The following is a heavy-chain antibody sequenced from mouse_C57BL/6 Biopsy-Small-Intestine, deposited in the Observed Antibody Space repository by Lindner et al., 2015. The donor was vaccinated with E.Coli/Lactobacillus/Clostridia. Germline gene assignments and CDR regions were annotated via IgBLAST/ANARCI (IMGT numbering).Heavy chain of an antibody. D-gene: IGHD4-1*01. CDR1: GYAFGSYW. J-gene: IGHJ2*01. CDR2: IYPGDGDT. Sequence: VQLQESGSDLVKPGASVKISCKASGYAFGSYWTNWVKQRPGKGLEWIGQIYPGDGDTNYNGKFKGKATLTADTSSSTAYMQLSSLTSEDSAVYFCARNWDGFDYWGQGTTLTVSS. V-gene: IGHV1-80*01. CDR3: ARNWDGFDY.